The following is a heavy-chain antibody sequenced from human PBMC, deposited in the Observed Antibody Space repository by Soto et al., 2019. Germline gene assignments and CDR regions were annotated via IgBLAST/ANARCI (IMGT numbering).Heavy chain of an antibody. J-gene: IGHJ6*02. Sequence: ASVKVSCKASGGTFSSYAISWVRQAPGQGLEWMGGIIPIFGTANYAQRFQGRVTITADESTSTAYMELSSLRSEDTAVYYCARSSDCSGGSCPYYYYYYGMDVWGQGTTVTVSS. D-gene: IGHD2-15*01. CDR3: ARSSDCSGGSCPYYYYYYGMDV. CDR1: GGTFSSYA. V-gene: IGHV1-69*13. CDR2: IIPIFGTA.